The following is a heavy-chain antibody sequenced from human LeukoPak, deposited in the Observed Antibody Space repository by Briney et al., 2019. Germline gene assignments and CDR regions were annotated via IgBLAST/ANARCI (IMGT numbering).Heavy chain of an antibody. D-gene: IGHD5-12*01. Sequence: GGFPRPSRGTPGVNFRAHANTWVRQASGKGPGLGSGISGSGGTTYYADSVRGRFTISRDNSKNTVYLQLNNLRAEDTAVYYCAKDGVATQHALDIWGHGTMVTVSS. V-gene: IGHV3-23*01. CDR3: AKDGVATQHALDI. CDR1: GVNFRAHA. J-gene: IGHJ3*02. CDR2: ISGSGGTT.